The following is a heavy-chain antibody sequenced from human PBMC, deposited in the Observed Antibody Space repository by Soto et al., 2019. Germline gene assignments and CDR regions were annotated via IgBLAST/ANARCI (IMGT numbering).Heavy chain of an antibody. Sequence: QVQLVQSGAEVKKPGASVKVSCKASGYTFTSYAMHWVRQAPGQRLEWMGWINAGNGNTKYSQKFQGRVTITRDTSASTAYMELSSLRSVDTAVYYSARDRLDYDILTGYFSPFYFDYWGQGTLVTVSS. CDR2: INAGNGNT. J-gene: IGHJ4*02. CDR3: ARDRLDYDILTGYFSPFYFDY. D-gene: IGHD3-9*01. V-gene: IGHV1-3*01. CDR1: GYTFTSYA.